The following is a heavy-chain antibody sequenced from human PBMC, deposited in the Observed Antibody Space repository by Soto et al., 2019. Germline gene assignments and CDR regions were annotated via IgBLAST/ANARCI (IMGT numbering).Heavy chain of an antibody. CDR3: ARDTGYTFGSLNY. J-gene: IGHJ4*02. Sequence: HVELVQAGADVKKPGASVTISCKASGYTFTDYALHWVRQAPGQRLEWMGWMNAGVGNTLYSQKFQGRITITRDTCASTAYMELNSLKSEDTAIYYWARDTGYTFGSLNYWGPGTLVTVSS. D-gene: IGHD5-18*01. CDR2: MNAGVGNT. V-gene: IGHV1-3*01. CDR1: GYTFTDYA.